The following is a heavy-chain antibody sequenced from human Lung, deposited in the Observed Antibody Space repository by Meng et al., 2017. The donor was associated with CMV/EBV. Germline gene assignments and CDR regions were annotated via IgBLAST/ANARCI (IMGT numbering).Heavy chain of an antibody. CDR2: IKQDGSEK. CDR3: AKDGGARGHKAY. J-gene: IGHJ4*02. CDR1: TLTFRSYW. V-gene: IGHV3-7*04. Sequence: GGSLRLSCADSTLTFRSYWMSWVRQAPGNGLEWVANIKQDGSEKFYADSVKGRFTISRDNAQKSLYLEMSNLRVEDTAVYYCAKDGGARGHKAYWGQGPLVTVSS. D-gene: IGHD3-16*01.